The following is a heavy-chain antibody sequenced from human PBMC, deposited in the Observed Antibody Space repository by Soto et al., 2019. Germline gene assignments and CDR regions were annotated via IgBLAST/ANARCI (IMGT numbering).Heavy chain of an antibody. J-gene: IGHJ4*02. V-gene: IGHV3-30-3*01. CDR2: ISYDGSNK. CDR3: ARDRMGSSGWYVLDY. Sequence: QVQLVESGGGVVQPGRSLRLSCAASGFTFSSYAMHWVRQAPGKGLEWVAVISYDGSNKYYADSVKGRFTISRDNSKNTLYLQMNSLRAEDTAVYYCARDRMGSSGWYVLDYWGQGTLVTVSS. D-gene: IGHD6-19*01. CDR1: GFTFSSYA.